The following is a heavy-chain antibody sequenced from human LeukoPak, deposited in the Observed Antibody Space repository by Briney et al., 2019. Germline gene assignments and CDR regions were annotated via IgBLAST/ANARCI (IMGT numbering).Heavy chain of an antibody. V-gene: IGHV4-61*05. CDR3: ASSALRPTVYYMDV. CDR2: IYYSGST. Sequence: SEALSLTCTVSGGSISSSSYYWSWIRQPPGKGLEWIGYIYYSGSTNYNPSLKSRVTISVDKSKNQFSLKLSSVTAADTAVYYCASSALRPTVYYMDVWGKGTTVTVSS. D-gene: IGHD3-16*01. CDR1: GGSISSSSYY. J-gene: IGHJ6*03.